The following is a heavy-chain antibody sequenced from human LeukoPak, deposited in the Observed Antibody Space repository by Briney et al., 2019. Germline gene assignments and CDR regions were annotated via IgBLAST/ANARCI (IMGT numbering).Heavy chain of an antibody. CDR1: GYSISSGYY. Sequence: PSETLSLTCTVSGYSISSGYYWGWIRQPPEKGLEWIGSIYHSGSTYSNPPLKSRVTMSVDTSKNQFSLKLSSVTAADTAVYYCARSLRPNDDSTGYFDQWGQGTLVTVSS. J-gene: IGHJ4*02. CDR2: IYHSGST. V-gene: IGHV4-38-2*02. CDR3: ARSLRPNDDSTGYFDQ. D-gene: IGHD3-22*01.